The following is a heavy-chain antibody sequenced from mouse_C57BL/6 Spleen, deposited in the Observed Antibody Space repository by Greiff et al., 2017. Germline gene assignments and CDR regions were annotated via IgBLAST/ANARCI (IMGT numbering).Heavy chain of an antibody. CDR3: ARSAYYYGSSYDYAMDY. V-gene: IGHV1-42*01. D-gene: IGHD1-1*01. J-gene: IGHJ4*01. CDR2: INPSTGGT. Sequence: EVQLQQSGPELVKPGASVKISCKASGYSFTGYYMNWVKQSPEKSLEWIGEINPSTGGTTYNQKFKAKAKLTVDKSSSTAYMQLKSLTSEDSAVYYCARSAYYYGSSYDYAMDYWGQGTSVTVSS. CDR1: GYSFTGYY.